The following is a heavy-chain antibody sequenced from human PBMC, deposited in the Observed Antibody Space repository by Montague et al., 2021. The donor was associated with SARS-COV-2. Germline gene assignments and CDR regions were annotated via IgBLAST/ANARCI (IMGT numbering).Heavy chain of an antibody. J-gene: IGHJ4*02. D-gene: IGHD3-10*01. CDR1: GVSIISTNW. CDR3: LRAGGFDNRPPV. V-gene: IGHV4-4*02. Sequence: SETLSLTCGVSGVSIISTNWGGWVREPPGQGLEWLGEIHHSGDTNYNPSFKSRVTISVDQSKNQYSLELNFVTAADTALYYCLRAGGFDNRPPVWGQGVLVIVS. CDR2: IHHSGDT.